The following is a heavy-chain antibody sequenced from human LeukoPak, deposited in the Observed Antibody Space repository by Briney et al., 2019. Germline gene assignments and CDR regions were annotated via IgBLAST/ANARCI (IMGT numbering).Heavy chain of an antibody. CDR1: GFTFSSYA. D-gene: IGHD2-2*01. V-gene: IGHV3-30*04. J-gene: IGHJ6*04. Sequence: GGSLRLSCAASGFTFSSYAMHWVRQAPGKGLEWVAVISYDGSNKYYADSVKGRFTISRDNSKNTLYLQMNSLGAEDTAVYYCAREPAPIVVVPAASRYYYCYYGMDVWGKGTTVTVSS. CDR2: ISYDGSNK. CDR3: AREPAPIVVVPAASRYYYCYYGMDV.